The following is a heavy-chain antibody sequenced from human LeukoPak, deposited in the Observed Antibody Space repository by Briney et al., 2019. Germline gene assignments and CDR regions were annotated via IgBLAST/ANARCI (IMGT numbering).Heavy chain of an antibody. CDR1: GGSISSSSYY. CDR3: ARQENSSGWYGVDY. J-gene: IGHJ4*02. CDR2: IYYSGCT. V-gene: IGHV4-39*01. D-gene: IGHD6-19*01. Sequence: SETLSLTCTVSGGSISSSSYYWGWIRPPPGKGLEGIGRIYYSGCTYYNPSLNSRVTISVDTSKNQFSRKLSSVTAADTAVYYCARQENSSGWYGVDYWGQGTLVTVSS.